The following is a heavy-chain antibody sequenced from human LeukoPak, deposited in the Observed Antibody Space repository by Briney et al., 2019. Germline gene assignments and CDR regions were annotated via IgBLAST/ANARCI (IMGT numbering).Heavy chain of an antibody. CDR2: INHSGST. J-gene: IGHJ5*02. V-gene: IGHV4-34*01. CDR1: GGSFSGYY. CDR3: ARFNWNYVGAWFDP. D-gene: IGHD1-7*01. Sequence: SETLSLTCAVYGGSFSGYYWSWIRQPPGKGLEWIGEINHSGSTNYDPSLKSRVTMSVDTSKNQFSLKLSSVTAADTAVYYCARFNWNYVGAWFDPWGQGTLVTVSS.